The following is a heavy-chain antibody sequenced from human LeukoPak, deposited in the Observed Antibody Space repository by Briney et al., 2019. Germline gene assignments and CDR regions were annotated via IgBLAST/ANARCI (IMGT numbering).Heavy chain of an antibody. Sequence: TGGPLRLSCAASGITVTSNHMSWVRQAPGKGLEWVSVIHSGGSTYYADSVKGRFTISRDNSKNTLYLQMNSLRGEDTAVYYCRGYYYYGMDVWGQGTTVTVSS. D-gene: IGHD3-10*01. J-gene: IGHJ6*02. V-gene: IGHV3-66*01. CDR3: RGYYYYGMDV. CDR1: GITVTSNH. CDR2: IHSGGST.